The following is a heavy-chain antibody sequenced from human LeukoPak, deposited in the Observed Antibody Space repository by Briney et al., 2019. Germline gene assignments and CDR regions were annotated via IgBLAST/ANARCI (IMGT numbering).Heavy chain of an antibody. CDR3: ASLYSADAFDI. D-gene: IGHD4-11*01. CDR1: GYSFTSYW. Sequence: GESLKISYKGSGYSFTSYWIGWVRQMPGKGLEWMGIIYPGDSDTRYSPSFQGQVTISADKSISTSYLQRSSLKASDTAMYYCASLYSADAFDIWGQGTMVTVSS. CDR2: IYPGDSDT. V-gene: IGHV5-51*01. J-gene: IGHJ3*02.